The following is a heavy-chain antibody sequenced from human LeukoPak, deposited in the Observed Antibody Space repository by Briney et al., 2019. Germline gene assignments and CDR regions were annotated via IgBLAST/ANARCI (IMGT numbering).Heavy chain of an antibody. CDR2: IWYDGSNK. V-gene: IGHV3-33*01. CDR3: ARELGSYYGSGSYVNYYGMDV. D-gene: IGHD3-10*01. CDR1: GFTFSSYG. Sequence: GGSLRLSCAASGFTFSSYGMHWVRQAPGKGLEWVADIWYDGSNKYYADSVKGRFTISRDNSKNTLYLQMNSLRAEDTAVYYCARELGSYYGSGSYVNYYGMDVWGQGTTVTVSS. J-gene: IGHJ6*02.